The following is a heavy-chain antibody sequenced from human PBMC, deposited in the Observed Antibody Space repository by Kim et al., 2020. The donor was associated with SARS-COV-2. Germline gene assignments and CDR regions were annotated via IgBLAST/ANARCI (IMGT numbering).Heavy chain of an antibody. V-gene: IGHV2-5*02. J-gene: IGHJ4*02. D-gene: IGHD6-19*01. CDR3: ARLLKVADSSGWYRGQFDY. Sequence: SGPTLVNPTQTLTLTCTFSGFSLSTSGVGVGWIRQPPGKALEWLALIYWDDDKRYSPSLKSRLTITKDTSKNQVVLTMTNMDPVDTATYYCARLLKVADSSGWYRGQFDYWGQGTLVTVSS. CDR2: IYWDDDK. CDR1: GFSLSTSGVG.